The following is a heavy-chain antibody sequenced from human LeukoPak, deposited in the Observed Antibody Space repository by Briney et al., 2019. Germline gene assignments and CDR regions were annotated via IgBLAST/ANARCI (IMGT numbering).Heavy chain of an antibody. Sequence: ASVKVSCKASGYTFTSYDINWVRQATGQGLEWMGWMNPNSGNTGYAQKFQGRVTITRNTSISTAYMELSSLRSEDTAVYYCATSRNLFEELFNGVDVWGQGTAVTVSS. CDR1: GYTFTSYD. CDR2: MNPNSGNT. V-gene: IGHV1-8*01. CDR3: ATSRNLFEELFNGVDV. J-gene: IGHJ6*02. D-gene: IGHD3-10*01.